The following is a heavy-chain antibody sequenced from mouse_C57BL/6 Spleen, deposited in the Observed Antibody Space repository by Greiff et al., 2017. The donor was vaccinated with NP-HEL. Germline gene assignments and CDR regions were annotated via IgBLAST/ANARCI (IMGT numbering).Heavy chain of an antibody. Sequence: EVQLQQSGAELVKPGASVKLSCTASGFNIKDYYMHWVKQRTEQGLEWIGRIDPEDGETKYVPKFQGKATITAYTSSNTAYLQLSSLTSEDTAVYYCARSGLYGSSFNAMDYWGQGTSVTVSS. CDR1: GFNIKDYY. CDR3: ARSGLYGSSFNAMDY. CDR2: IDPEDGET. J-gene: IGHJ4*01. D-gene: IGHD1-1*01. V-gene: IGHV14-2*01.